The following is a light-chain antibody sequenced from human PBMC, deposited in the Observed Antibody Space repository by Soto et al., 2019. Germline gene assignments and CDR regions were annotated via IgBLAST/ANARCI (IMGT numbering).Light chain of an antibody. CDR2: AAS. V-gene: IGKV1-39*01. J-gene: IGKJ4*01. CDR1: QNINTY. CDR3: QQSYIPPLT. Sequence: DIQMTQSPSSLSASVGDRVTITCRASQNINTYLNWYQQRPGRAPKLLIYAASSLHSGVPSRFSGSGSGTDFTLNISSLQAEDFATYYCQQSYIPPLTFGGGTKVEI.